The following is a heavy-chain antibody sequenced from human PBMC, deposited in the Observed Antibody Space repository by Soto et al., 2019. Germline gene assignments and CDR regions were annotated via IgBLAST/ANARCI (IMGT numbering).Heavy chain of an antibody. CDR2: INHSGST. CDR1: GGSFSGYY. CDR3: AIVAYSSWSGSYYFVF. J-gene: IGHJ4*02. V-gene: IGHV4-34*01. Sequence: SETLSLTCAVYGGSFSGYYWSWIRQPPGKGLEWIGEINHSGSTNYNPSLKSRVTISVDTSKNQFSLKLSSVTAADTAVYYCAIVAYSSWSGSYYFVFWGQGSFVLVSS. D-gene: IGHD6-6*01.